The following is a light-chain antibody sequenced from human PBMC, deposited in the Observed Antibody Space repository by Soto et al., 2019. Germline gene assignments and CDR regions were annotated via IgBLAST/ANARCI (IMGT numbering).Light chain of an antibody. Sequence: EIVLTQSPGTLSLSPGERATLSCGGSQSVTSKYLAWYQQKPGQAPRLLIYDSSIRATGIPERFSGRGYGTDLTLTISRLETEDFAVYFCQQYGRQTKTFGLGTKVDIK. V-gene: IGKV3-20*01. CDR3: QQYGRQTKT. CDR2: DSS. J-gene: IGKJ1*01. CDR1: QSVTSKY.